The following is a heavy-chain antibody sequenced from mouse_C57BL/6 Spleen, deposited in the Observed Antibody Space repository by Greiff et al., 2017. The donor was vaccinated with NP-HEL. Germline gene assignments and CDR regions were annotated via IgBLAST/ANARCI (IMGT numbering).Heavy chain of an antibody. CDR2: IDPSDSYT. Sequence: QVQLQQSGAELVMPGASVKLSCKASGYTFTSYWMHWVKQRPGQGLEWIGEIDPSDSYTNYNQKFKGKSTLTVDKSSSTAYMQLSSLPSEDSAVYYCAKRGAYSIDYWGQGTTLTVSS. CDR1: GYTFTSYW. CDR3: AKRGAYSIDY. D-gene: IGHD2-10*01. V-gene: IGHV1-69*01. J-gene: IGHJ2*01.